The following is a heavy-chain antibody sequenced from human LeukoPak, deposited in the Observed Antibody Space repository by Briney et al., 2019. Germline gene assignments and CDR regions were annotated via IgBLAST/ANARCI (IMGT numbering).Heavy chain of an antibody. J-gene: IGHJ1*01. V-gene: IGHV4-30-2*01. CDR3: ARAAREDYDAFQH. CDR2: IYHSGST. D-gene: IGHD4-17*01. Sequence: SQTLSLTCAVSGGSLSSGGYSWSWIRQPPGKGLEWIGYIYHSGSTYYNPSLKSRVTISVDRSKNQFSLKLSSVTAADTAVYYCARAAREDYDAFQHWGQGTLVTVSS. CDR1: GGSLSSGGYS.